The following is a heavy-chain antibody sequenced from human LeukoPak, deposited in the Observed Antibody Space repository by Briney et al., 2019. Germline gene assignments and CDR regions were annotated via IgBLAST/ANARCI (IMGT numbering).Heavy chain of an antibody. CDR2: IHYSGST. CDR3: ARLGGYHDPPDY. CDR1: GGSISSPTYY. D-gene: IGHD3-16*02. V-gene: IGHV4-39*01. J-gene: IGHJ4*02. Sequence: PSETLSLTCTVSGGSISSPTYYWAWIRQPPGKGLEWIRTIHYSGSTYDNPSLKSRFTISVDTSKNQFFLKLSPVTAADTAVYYCARLGGYHDPPDYWGQGTLVTVSS.